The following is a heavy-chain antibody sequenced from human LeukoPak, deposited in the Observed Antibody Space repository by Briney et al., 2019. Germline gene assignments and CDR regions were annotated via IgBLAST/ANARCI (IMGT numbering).Heavy chain of an antibody. CDR2: ISAYNGNT. D-gene: IGHD5-18*01. J-gene: IGHJ6*03. CDR3: ARVDTAMEPYYYYMDV. V-gene: IGHV1-18*01. Sequence: ASVKVSCKASGYTFTSYGISWVRQAPGQGLEWMGWISAYNGNTNYAQKLQSRVTMTTDTSTSTAYMELRSLRSDDTAVYYCARVDTAMEPYYYYMDVWGKGTTVTVSS. CDR1: GYTFTSYG.